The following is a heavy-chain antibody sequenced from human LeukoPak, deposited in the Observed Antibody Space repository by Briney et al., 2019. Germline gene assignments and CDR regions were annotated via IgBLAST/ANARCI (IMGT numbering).Heavy chain of an antibody. CDR2: ISSSGSTI. J-gene: IGHJ4*02. CDR3: ARDREEYDY. D-gene: IGHD3-10*01. Sequence: PGGSLRLSCAASGFTFSSYEMNWVRQAPGKGLEWVSYISSSGSTIYYADSVKGRFTISRDDAKNSLYLQMNSLRAEDTAVYYCARDREEYDYWGQGTLVTVSS. V-gene: IGHV3-48*03. CDR1: GFTFSSYE.